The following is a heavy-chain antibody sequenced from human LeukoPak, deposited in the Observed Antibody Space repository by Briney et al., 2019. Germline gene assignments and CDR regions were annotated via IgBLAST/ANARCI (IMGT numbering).Heavy chain of an antibody. D-gene: IGHD2-21*01. CDR2: IKQDGSES. J-gene: IGHJ4*02. CDR1: GFSFSSYW. Sequence: GGSLRLSCAASGFSFSSYWMSWVRQAPGKGLEWVANIKQDGSESYYVDSVKGRFTISRDNAKNSLYLQINGLRAEDTAVYYCAREVRLLTYWGQGTLVTVSS. V-gene: IGHV3-7*04. CDR3: AREVRLLTY.